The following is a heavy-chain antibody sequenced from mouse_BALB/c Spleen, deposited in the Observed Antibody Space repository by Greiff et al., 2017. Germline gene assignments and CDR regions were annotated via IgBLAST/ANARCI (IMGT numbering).Heavy chain of an antibody. CDR1: GYSFTGYY. CDR3: ARRGITTVGSMDY. D-gene: IGHD1-1*01. Sequence: LVKTGASVNISCKASGYSFTGYYMHWVKQSHGKSLEWIGYISCYNGATSYNQKFKGKATFTVDTSSSTAYMQFNSLTSEDSAVYYCARRGITTVGSMDYWGQGTSVTVSS. CDR2: ISCYNGAT. J-gene: IGHJ4*01. V-gene: IGHV1S34*01.